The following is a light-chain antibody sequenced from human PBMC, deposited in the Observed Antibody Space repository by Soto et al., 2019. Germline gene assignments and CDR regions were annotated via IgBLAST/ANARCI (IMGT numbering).Light chain of an antibody. J-gene: IGLJ1*01. Sequence: QPVLTQPASVSGSPGQSITISCTGTSSDIGAYKYVSWYQQHPGKAPKLILYEVSNRPSGVSNRFSGFKSGNTASLTITGLQAEDEADYYCNSYTSSSALYVFGTGTKLTVL. CDR3: NSYTSSSALYV. CDR2: EVS. CDR1: SSDIGAYKY. V-gene: IGLV2-14*01.